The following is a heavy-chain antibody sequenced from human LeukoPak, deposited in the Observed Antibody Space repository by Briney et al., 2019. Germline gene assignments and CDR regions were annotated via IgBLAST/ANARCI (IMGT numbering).Heavy chain of an antibody. CDR3: ASRAGYTGSWSAFDY. CDR2: IKQDGSEK. Sequence: HTGGSLRLSCTASTFTLNNYWMSWVRQAQGKGLEWVANIKQDGSEKYYVDSVKGRFTISRDNAKNSLYLQMNSLRAEDTAVYYCASRAGYTGSWSAFDYWGQGPLVTVSS. V-gene: IGHV3-7*05. D-gene: IGHD6-13*01. CDR1: TFTLNNYW. J-gene: IGHJ4*02.